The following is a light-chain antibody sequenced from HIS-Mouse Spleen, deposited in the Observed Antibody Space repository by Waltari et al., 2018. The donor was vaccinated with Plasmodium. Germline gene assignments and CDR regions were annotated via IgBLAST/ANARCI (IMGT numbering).Light chain of an antibody. CDR2: KDS. CDR1: VLAKKY. J-gene: IGLJ3*02. V-gene: IGLV3-27*01. Sequence: SYELTQPSSVSVSPGQTARITCSGDVLAKKYARWFQQTPGQAPVVVIYKDSERPSGIPERFSGSSSGTIVTLTISGAQVEDEADYYCYSAADNNLVFGGGTKLTVL. CDR3: YSAADNNLV.